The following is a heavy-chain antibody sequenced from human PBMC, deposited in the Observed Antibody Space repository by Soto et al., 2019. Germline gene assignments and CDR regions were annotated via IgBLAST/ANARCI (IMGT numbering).Heavy chain of an antibody. CDR2: IIPIFGTA. V-gene: IGHV1-69*01. D-gene: IGHD2-2*01. CDR3: ARDNGIVVVPAAFYYYYGMDV. CDR1: GGTFSSYA. Sequence: QVQLVQSGAEVKKPGSSVKVSCKASGGTFSSYAISWVRQAPGQGLEWMGGIIPIFGTANYAQKFQGRVTITADESTSTAYMERSSLRSEDTAVYYCARDNGIVVVPAAFYYYYGMDVWGQGTTVTVSS. J-gene: IGHJ6*02.